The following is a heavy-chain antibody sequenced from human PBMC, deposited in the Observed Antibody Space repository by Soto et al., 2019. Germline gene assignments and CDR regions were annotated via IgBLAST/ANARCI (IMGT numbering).Heavy chain of an antibody. Sequence: GESLKISCKGSGYSFTSYWIGWVRQMPGKGLEWMGIIYPGDSDTRYSPSFQGQVTISADKSVSTAYLQWSSLKASDTAMYYCARNTKTTGYFDWLSPYYYGMDVWGQGTTVTVSS. CDR1: GYSFTSYW. D-gene: IGHD3-9*01. J-gene: IGHJ6*02. CDR3: ARNTKTTGYFDWLSPYYYGMDV. CDR2: IYPGDSDT. V-gene: IGHV5-51*01.